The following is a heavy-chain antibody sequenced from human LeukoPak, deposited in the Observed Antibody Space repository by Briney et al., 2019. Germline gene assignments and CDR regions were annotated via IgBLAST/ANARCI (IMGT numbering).Heavy chain of an antibody. D-gene: IGHD3-9*01. J-gene: IGHJ4*02. Sequence: ASVKVSCKASGYTFTSYAMNWVRQAPGQGLEWMGWINAYIGNTNYAQKLQGRVTMTTDTSTSTAYMELRSLRSADTAVYYCARSPHILTGENFDYWGQGTLVTVSS. CDR1: GYTFTSYA. V-gene: IGHV1-18*01. CDR2: INAYIGNT. CDR3: ARSPHILTGENFDY.